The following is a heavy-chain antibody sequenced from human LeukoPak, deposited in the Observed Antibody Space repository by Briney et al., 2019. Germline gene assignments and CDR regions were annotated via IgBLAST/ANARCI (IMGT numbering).Heavy chain of an antibody. CDR1: GGSISGYY. V-gene: IGHV4-59*08. Sequence: SETLSLTCTVSGGSISGYYWSWIRQPPGEGLEWIGDIYYSGSTNYNPSLKSRVTISVDTSKNQCSLKLTSVTAADTAVYYCARRSSSSSFWYFDLWGRGALVTVSS. CDR2: IYYSGST. CDR3: ARRSSSSSFWYFDL. D-gene: IGHD6-6*01. J-gene: IGHJ2*01.